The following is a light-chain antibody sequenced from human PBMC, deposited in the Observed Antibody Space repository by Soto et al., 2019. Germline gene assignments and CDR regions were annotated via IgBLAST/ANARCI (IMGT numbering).Light chain of an antibody. CDR3: QQRSNWPLSYT. Sequence: EIVLTQSPATLYLSPGERATLSCRASQSVSSYLAWYQQKPGQAPRLLIYDASNRATGIPARFSGSGSGTDFTLTISSLGPEDFAVYYCQQRSNWPLSYTFGQGTKLEIK. CDR2: DAS. CDR1: QSVSSY. J-gene: IGKJ2*01. V-gene: IGKV3-11*01.